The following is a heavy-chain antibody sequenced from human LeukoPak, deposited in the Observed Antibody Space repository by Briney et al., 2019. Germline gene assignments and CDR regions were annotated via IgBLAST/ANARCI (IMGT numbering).Heavy chain of an antibody. CDR2: ISSSSSYT. CDR1: GIPFSDYY. Sequence: GGSLRLSCVVSGIPFSDYYMNWIRQAPGKGLEWISYISSSSSYTDYADSVKGRFTISRDNAKSALYLQMNSLRLEDTAVYYCAAGTAADFWGQGTLVTVSS. D-gene: IGHD6-13*01. J-gene: IGHJ4*02. V-gene: IGHV3-11*03. CDR3: AAGTAADF.